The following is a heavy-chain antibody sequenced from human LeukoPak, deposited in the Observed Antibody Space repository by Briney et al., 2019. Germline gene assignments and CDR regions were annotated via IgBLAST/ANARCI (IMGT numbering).Heavy chain of an antibody. Sequence: GGSLRLSCAASGFSFSIYAMNWVRQAPGKGLEWVSGISGRGDSTNYADSVKGRFTISGDNSKNTLYLQMNSLRAEDTAVYYCATKKYGSSWYHFDYWGQGTLVTVSS. V-gene: IGHV3-23*01. D-gene: IGHD6-13*01. CDR1: GFSFSIYA. CDR2: ISGRGDST. CDR3: ATKKYGSSWYHFDY. J-gene: IGHJ4*02.